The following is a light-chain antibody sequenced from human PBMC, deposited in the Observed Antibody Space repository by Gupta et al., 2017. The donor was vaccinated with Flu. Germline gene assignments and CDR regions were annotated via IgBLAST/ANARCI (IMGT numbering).Light chain of an antibody. J-gene: IGLJ2*01. CDR3: QAWDSSTVL. CDR2: QDI. Sequence: TCSGDKLGDKYACWYQQKPGQSPALVIYQDIRRPSGIPERSSGSNSGNTATLTISGTQAMDEADYYCQAWDSSTVLFGGGTKLTVL. V-gene: IGLV3-1*01. CDR1: KLGDKY.